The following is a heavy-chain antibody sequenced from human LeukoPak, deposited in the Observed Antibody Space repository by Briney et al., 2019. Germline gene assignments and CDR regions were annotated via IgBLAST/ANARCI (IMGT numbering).Heavy chain of an antibody. V-gene: IGHV6-1*01. CDR2: TYYRSKWYN. Sequence: SQTLSLTCAISGDSFSSNSAAWNWIRQSPSRGLEWLGRTYYRSKWYNDYAVSVKSRITINPDTSKNQFSLQLNSVTPEDTAVYYCARDPSITGTTESRGIFDYWGQGTLVTVSS. J-gene: IGHJ4*02. CDR3: ARDPSITGTTESRGIFDY. D-gene: IGHD1-7*01. CDR1: GDSFSSNSAA.